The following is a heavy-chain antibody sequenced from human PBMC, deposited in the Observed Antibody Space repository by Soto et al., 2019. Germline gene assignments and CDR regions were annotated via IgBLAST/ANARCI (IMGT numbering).Heavy chain of an antibody. CDR2: IYYSGST. CDR1: GGSISSYY. CDR3: ARVGCRYYGSGSYYHFDY. D-gene: IGHD3-10*01. Sequence: QVQLQESGPGLVKPSETLSLTCTVSGGSISSYYWSWIRQPPGKGLEWIGYIYYSGSTNYNPSLKSRVTISVDTSKNQFSLKLSAVTAADTAVYYCARVGCRYYGSGSYYHFDYWGQGTLVTVSS. V-gene: IGHV4-59*01. J-gene: IGHJ4*02.